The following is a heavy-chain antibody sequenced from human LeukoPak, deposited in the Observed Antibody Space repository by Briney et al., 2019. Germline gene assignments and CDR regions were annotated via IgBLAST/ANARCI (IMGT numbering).Heavy chain of an antibody. Sequence: HPGGSLRLSCAASGFSFTTYWMSWVRQAPGKGLEWVANIKQDASEKYYVDSVRGRFTISRDNAKNSLYLQMNSLRAEDTAAYYCARLNIVGEFPLFDYWGQGALVTVSS. CDR3: ARLNIVGEFPLFDY. D-gene: IGHD1-26*01. V-gene: IGHV3-7*01. J-gene: IGHJ4*02. CDR1: GFSFTTYW. CDR2: IKQDASEK.